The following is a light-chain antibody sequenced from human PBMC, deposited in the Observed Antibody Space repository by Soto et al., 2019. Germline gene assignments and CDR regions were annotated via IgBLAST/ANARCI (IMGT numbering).Light chain of an antibody. J-gene: IGLJ2*01. V-gene: IGLV1-40*01. CDR2: GNS. CDR1: SSNIGAGYD. CDR3: QSYDSSLSVV. Sequence: QPVLTQPPSVSGAPRQRVTISCTGSSSNIGAGYDVHWYQQLPGTAPKLLIYGNSNRPSGVPDRFSGSKSGTSASLAITGLQAEDEADYYCQSYDSSLSVVFGGGTKLTVL.